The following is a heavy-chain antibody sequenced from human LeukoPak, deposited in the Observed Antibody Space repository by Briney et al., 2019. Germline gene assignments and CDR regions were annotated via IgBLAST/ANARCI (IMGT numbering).Heavy chain of an antibody. CDR1: GFTFSSYA. D-gene: IGHD2-2*01. CDR2: ISYDGSNK. V-gene: IGHV3-30-3*01. CDR3: ARAGSVAYYCSSTSCYSDY. Sequence: GGSLRLSCAASGFTFSSYAMHWVRQAPGKGLEWVAVISYDGSNKYYADSVKGRFTISRDNAKNSLYLQMNSLRAEDTAVYYCARAGSVAYYCSSTSCYSDYWGQGTLVTVSS. J-gene: IGHJ4*02.